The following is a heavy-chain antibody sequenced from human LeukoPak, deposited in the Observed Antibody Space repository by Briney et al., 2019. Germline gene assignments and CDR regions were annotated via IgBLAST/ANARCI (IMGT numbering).Heavy chain of an antibody. CDR3: ARLPFWSGYRFDY. D-gene: IGHD3-3*01. Sequence: PSETLSLTCTVSGGSISSYYWSWIRQHPGKGLEWIGYIYYSGSTYYNPSLKSRVTISVDTSKNQFSLKLSSVTAADTAVYYCARLPFWSGYRFDYWGQGTLVTVSS. CDR2: IYYSGST. CDR1: GGSISSYY. J-gene: IGHJ4*02. V-gene: IGHV4-59*06.